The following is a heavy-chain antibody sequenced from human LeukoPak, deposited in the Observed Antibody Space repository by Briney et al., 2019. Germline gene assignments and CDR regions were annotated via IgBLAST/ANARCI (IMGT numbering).Heavy chain of an antibody. CDR2: IYYSGST. CDR3: ARTFRGWRNWFDP. J-gene: IGHJ5*02. CDR1: GFTFSSYA. D-gene: IGHD6-19*01. Sequence: GSLRLSCAASGFTFSSYAMSWIRQPPGKGLEWIGYIYYSGSTNYNPSPKSRVTISVDTSKNQFSLKLSSVTAADTAVYYCARTFRGWRNWFDPWGQGTLVTVSS. V-gene: IGHV4-59*01.